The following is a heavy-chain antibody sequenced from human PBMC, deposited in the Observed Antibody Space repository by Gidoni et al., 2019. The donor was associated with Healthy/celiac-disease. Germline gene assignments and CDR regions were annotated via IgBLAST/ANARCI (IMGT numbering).Heavy chain of an antibody. CDR2: IYWDDDK. V-gene: IGHV2-5*02. Sequence: QITLKESGPTLVKPTQTLTLTCTFSGFSLSTSGVGVGWIRQPPGKALEWLALIYWDDDKRYSPSLKSRLTITKDTSKNQVVLTMTNMDPVDTATYYCAHTVRGVIRGGAFYYFDYWGQGTLVTVSS. CDR1: GFSLSTSGVG. CDR3: AHTVRGVIRGGAFYYFDY. D-gene: IGHD3-10*01. J-gene: IGHJ4*02.